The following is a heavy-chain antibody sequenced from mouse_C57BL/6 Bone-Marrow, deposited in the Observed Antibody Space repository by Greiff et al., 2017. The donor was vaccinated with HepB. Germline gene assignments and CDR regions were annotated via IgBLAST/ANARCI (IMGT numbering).Heavy chain of an antibody. Sequence: EVQVVESGGDLVKPGGSLKLSCAASGFTFSSYGMSWVRQTPDKRLEWVATISSGGSYTYYPDSVKGRFTISRDNAKNTMYLQMSSLKSEDTAMYYCARKRVYYDYDYYAMDYWGQGTSVTVSS. V-gene: IGHV5-6*01. CDR1: GFTFSSYG. J-gene: IGHJ4*01. CDR3: ARKRVYYDYDYYAMDY. D-gene: IGHD2-4*01. CDR2: ISSGGSYT.